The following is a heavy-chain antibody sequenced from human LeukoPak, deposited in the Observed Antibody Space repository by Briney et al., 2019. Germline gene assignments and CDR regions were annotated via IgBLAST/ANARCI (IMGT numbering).Heavy chain of an antibody. V-gene: IGHV4-59*01. J-gene: IGHJ6*03. CDR2: IYYSGST. CDR3: ARDFRYYDGSGYYYPYYYYYYMDV. Sequence: PSETLSLTCTVSGGSISSYYWSWIRQPPGKGLEWIGYIYYSGSTNYNPSLKSRVTISVETSKNQFSLKLSSVTAADTAVYYCARDFRYYDGSGYYYPYYYYYYMDVWGKGTTVTVSS. D-gene: IGHD3-22*01. CDR1: GGSISSYY.